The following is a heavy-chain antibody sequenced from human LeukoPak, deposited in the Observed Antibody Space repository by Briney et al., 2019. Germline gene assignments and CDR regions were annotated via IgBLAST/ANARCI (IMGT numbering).Heavy chain of an antibody. J-gene: IGHJ6*04. CDR1: GFTFSSYS. V-gene: IGHV3-48*04. Sequence: PGGSLRLSCAVSGFTFSSYSMDWVRQAPGKGLEWVSYISSSSSPIYYADSVKGRFTISRDNAKNSLYLQMNSLRAEDTAVYYCAELGITMIGGVWGKGTTVTISS. D-gene: IGHD3-10*02. CDR2: ISSSSSPI. CDR3: AELGITMIGGV.